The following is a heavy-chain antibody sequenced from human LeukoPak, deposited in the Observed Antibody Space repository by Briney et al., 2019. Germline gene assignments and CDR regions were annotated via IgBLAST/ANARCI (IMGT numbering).Heavy chain of an antibody. Sequence: SGPTLVHPTQPLTLSCTFSGFSLGTSGVGVGWIRQPPAKALEWLALTYWDDDKRYSPSLKSSLTITKDTSKNQVVLTMTNMDPVDTATYYCAHGSSEAAAVDYWGQGTLVTVSS. V-gene: IGHV2-5*02. D-gene: IGHD6-13*01. J-gene: IGHJ4*02. CDR3: AHGSSEAAAVDY. CDR1: GFSLGTSGVG. CDR2: TYWDDDK.